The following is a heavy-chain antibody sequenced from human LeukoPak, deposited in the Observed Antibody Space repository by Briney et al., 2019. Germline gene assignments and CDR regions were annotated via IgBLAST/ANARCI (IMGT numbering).Heavy chain of an antibody. CDR1: GFTFSSYG. V-gene: IGHV3-30*18. D-gene: IGHD3-10*01. CDR3: AKDRPDGSGSSLFDY. Sequence: GGSLRLSCAASGFTFSSYGMHWVRQAPGKGLEWVAVISYDGSNKYYADSVKGRFTISRDNSKNTLYLQMNSLRAEDTAVYYCAKDRPDGSGSSLFDYWGQGTLVTVSS. CDR2: ISYDGSNK. J-gene: IGHJ4*02.